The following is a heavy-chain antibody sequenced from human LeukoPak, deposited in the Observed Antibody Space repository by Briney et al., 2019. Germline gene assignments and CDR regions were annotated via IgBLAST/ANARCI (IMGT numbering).Heavy chain of an antibody. CDR1: GYTFTGYY. J-gene: IGHJ4*02. D-gene: IGHD2-21*02. Sequence: GASVQVSCKASGYTFTGYYMHWVRQAPGQGLEWMGWINPNSGGTNYAQKFQGRVTMTRDTSISTAYMELSRLRSDDTAVYYCARTPCGGDCYHFDYWGQGTLVTVSS. V-gene: IGHV1-2*02. CDR3: ARTPCGGDCYHFDY. CDR2: INPNSGGT.